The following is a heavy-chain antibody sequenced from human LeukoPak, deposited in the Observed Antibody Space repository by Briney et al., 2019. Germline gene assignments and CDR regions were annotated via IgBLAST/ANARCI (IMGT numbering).Heavy chain of an antibody. Sequence: GGSLRLSCVVSGFTFSSYATSWVRQAPGKGLDWVSAISGSGVTTHYAGSVKGRFSISRDNSKNTLYLQMNSLRAEDTALYYCAKKVVVGATSPYSDFQDWGQGTLVTVSS. CDR1: GFTFSSYA. V-gene: IGHV3-23*01. D-gene: IGHD1-26*01. J-gene: IGHJ1*01. CDR2: ISGSGVTT. CDR3: AKKVVVGATSPYSDFQD.